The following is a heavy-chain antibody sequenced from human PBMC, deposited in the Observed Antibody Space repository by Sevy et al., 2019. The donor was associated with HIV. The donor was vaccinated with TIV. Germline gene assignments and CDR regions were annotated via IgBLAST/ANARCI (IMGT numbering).Heavy chain of an antibody. CDR2: ISFDGRNK. J-gene: IGHJ4*02. V-gene: IGHV3-30*04. D-gene: IGHD2-8*01. Sequence: GGSLRLSCAASGFTFADHAFHWVRQAPGKGMEWVAIISFDGRNKRLAQSVKGRFTISRDDSKNTVYLQMTSLRPEDTAVYYCARDHCTDGACFRSGYFDYWGQGTLVTVSS. CDR1: GFTFADHA. CDR3: ARDHCTDGACFRSGYFDY.